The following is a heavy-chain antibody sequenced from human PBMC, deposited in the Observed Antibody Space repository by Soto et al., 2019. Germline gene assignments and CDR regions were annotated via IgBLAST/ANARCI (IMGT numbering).Heavy chain of an antibody. CDR2: IYSGGST. J-gene: IGHJ5*02. V-gene: IGHV3-53*01. D-gene: IGHD6-6*01. Sequence: PGGSLRLSCAASGFTVSSNYMSWVRQAPGKGLEWVSVIYSGGSTYYADSVKGRFTISRDNSKNTPYLQMNSLRAEDTAVYYCARSVAARRGEDWFDPWGQGTLVTVSS. CDR3: ARSVAARRGEDWFDP. CDR1: GFTVSSNY.